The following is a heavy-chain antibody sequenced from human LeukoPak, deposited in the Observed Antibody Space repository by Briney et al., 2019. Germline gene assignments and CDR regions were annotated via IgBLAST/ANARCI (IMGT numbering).Heavy chain of an antibody. D-gene: IGHD6-13*01. Sequence: GGSLRLSCAASGFSLSTFNMNWVRQAPGKGLEWVSCISGTGSVYYAASVRGRFTISRDNAGNSLFLQLNSLRTEDTAVYFCARDLPGSSWYALDSWGQGTLVTVS. CDR2: ISGTGSV. V-gene: IGHV3-69-1*01. J-gene: IGHJ5*01. CDR3: ARDLPGSSWYALDS. CDR1: GFSLSTFN.